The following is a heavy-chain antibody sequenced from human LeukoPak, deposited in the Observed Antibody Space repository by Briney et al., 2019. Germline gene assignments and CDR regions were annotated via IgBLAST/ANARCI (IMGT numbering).Heavy chain of an antibody. CDR2: IYTSGST. J-gene: IGHJ4*02. Sequence: SETLSLTCTGSGGAISSYDWSWIRQPAGKGLVGIGRIYTSGSTSYNPSLKSRVTMSVDTSKNQFSLKLSSVTAADTAVYYCARSYYYDSSGYWDYFDYWGQGTLVTVSS. D-gene: IGHD3-22*01. CDR3: ARSYYYDSSGYWDYFDY. CDR1: GGAISSYD. V-gene: IGHV4-4*07.